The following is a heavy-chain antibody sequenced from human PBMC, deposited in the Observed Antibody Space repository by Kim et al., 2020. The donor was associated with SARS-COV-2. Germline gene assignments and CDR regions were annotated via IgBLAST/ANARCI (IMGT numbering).Heavy chain of an antibody. D-gene: IGHD3-9*01. CDR1: GFTFSSYS. CDR3: ARDWRAYYDILTGYYPFDY. CDR2: ISSSSSYI. Sequence: GGSLRLSCAASGFTFSSYSMNWVRQAPGKGLEWVSSISSSSSYIYYADSVKGRFTIYRDNAKNSLYLQMNSLRAEDTAVYYCARDWRAYYDILTGYYPFDYWGQGTLVTVSS. J-gene: IGHJ4*02. V-gene: IGHV3-21*01.